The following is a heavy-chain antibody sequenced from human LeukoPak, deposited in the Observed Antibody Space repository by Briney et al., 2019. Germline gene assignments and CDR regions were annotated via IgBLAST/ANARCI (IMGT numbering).Heavy chain of an antibody. D-gene: IGHD3-10*01. CDR3: ARVRLYYGSGSPFDP. V-gene: IGHV3-30-3*01. CDR1: GFTFSSYA. J-gene: IGHJ5*02. Sequence: GGSLRLSCAASGFTFSSYAMHWVRQAPGKGLEWVAVISYDGSNKYYADSVKGRFTISRDNSKNTLYLQMNSLRAEDTAVYYCARVRLYYGSGSPFDPWGQGTLVTVSS. CDR2: ISYDGSNK.